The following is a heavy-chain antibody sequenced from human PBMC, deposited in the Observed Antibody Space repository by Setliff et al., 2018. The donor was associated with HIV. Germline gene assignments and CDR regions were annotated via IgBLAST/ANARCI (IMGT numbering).Heavy chain of an antibody. Sequence: SETLSLTCAVYGGSFSGYHWSWIRQSPGKGLEWIGEIDHSGSTDDNPSLKSRVTISVDTSKNQFSLKLSSVTAADTAVYYCAKGVAGLQYYYYYMDVWGKGTTVTVSS. CDR1: GGSFSGYH. J-gene: IGHJ6*03. CDR3: AKGVAGLQYYYYYMDV. D-gene: IGHD6-19*01. CDR2: IDHSGST. V-gene: IGHV4-34*01.